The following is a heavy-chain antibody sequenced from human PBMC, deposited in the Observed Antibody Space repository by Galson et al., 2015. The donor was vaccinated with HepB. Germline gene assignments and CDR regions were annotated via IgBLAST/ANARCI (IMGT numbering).Heavy chain of an antibody. D-gene: IGHD2-2*01. V-gene: IGHV3-53*01. CDR1: GFTVSSNC. Sequence: SLRLSCAASGFTVSSNCMSWVRQAPGKGLEWVSVIYTGGSTYYADSVKGRFTISRDNSKNTLHLQMNSLRAEDTAVYYCATYQLIRYYFDYWGQGTLVTVSS. J-gene: IGHJ4*02. CDR2: IYTGGST. CDR3: ATYQLIRYYFDY.